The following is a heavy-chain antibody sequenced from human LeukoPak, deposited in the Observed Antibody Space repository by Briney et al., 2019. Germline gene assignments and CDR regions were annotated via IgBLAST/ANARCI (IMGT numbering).Heavy chain of an antibody. CDR2: INHSGST. CDR3: ARVSRYYYDSSGP. CDR1: GGSISSYY. V-gene: IGHV4-34*01. J-gene: IGHJ5*02. D-gene: IGHD3-22*01. Sequence: PSETLSLTCTVSGGSISSYYWSWIRQPPGKGLEWIGEINHSGSTNYNPSLKSRVTISVDTSKNQFSLKLSSVTAADTAVYYCARVSRYYYDSSGPWGQGTLVTVSS.